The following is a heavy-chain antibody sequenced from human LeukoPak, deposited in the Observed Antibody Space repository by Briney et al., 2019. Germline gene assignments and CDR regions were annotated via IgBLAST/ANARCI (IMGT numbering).Heavy chain of an antibody. Sequence: SGGSLRLSCAASGFTVSSNYMSWVRQAPGKGLEWVSVIYSGDSTYYADSVKGRFTISRDNSKNTLYLQMNSLRAEDTAVYYCARDPNYYDSSGYYYDDWFDPWGQGTLVTVSS. D-gene: IGHD3-22*01. CDR1: GFTVSSNY. CDR3: ARDPNYYDSSGYYYDDWFDP. CDR2: IYSGDST. V-gene: IGHV3-53*01. J-gene: IGHJ5*02.